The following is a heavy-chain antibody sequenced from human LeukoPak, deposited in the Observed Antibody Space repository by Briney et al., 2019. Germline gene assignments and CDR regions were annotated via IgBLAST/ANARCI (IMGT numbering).Heavy chain of an antibody. J-gene: IGHJ4*02. CDR3: ARRNYYGSGSLGRPFDY. V-gene: IGHV3-48*02. CDR1: GFTFSSYS. D-gene: IGHD3-10*01. CDR2: ISSSSSTI. Sequence: PGGSLRLSCAASGFTFSSYSMNWVRQAPGKGVEWVSYISSSSSTIYYADSVKGRFTLSRDNAKNSLYLQMNSLRDEDTAVYYCARRNYYGSGSLGRPFDYWGQGTLVTVSS.